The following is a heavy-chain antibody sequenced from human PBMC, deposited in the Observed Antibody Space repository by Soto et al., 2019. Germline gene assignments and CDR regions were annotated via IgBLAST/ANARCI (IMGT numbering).Heavy chain of an antibody. CDR1: GGTFSSYA. Sequence: QVQLVQSGAEVKKPGSSVKDSCKASGGTFSSYAISWVRQAPGQGLEWMGGIIPIFGTANYAQKFQGRVTITADESTSTAYKERSSLRSEDTAVYYCARRAYSRSSFDYWGQGTLVTVSS. CDR2: IIPIFGTA. CDR3: ARRAYSRSSFDY. V-gene: IGHV1-69*12. J-gene: IGHJ4*02. D-gene: IGHD6-6*01.